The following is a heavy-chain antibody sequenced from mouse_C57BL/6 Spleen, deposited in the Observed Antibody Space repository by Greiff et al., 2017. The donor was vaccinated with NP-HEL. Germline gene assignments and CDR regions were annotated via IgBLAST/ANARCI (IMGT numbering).Heavy chain of an antibody. Sequence: EVQVVESGGDLVKPGGSLKLSCAASGFTFSSYGMSWVRQTPDKRLEWVATISSGGSYTYYPDSVKGRFTISRDNAKNTLYLQMSSLKSEDTAMYYCARQGYGSSRWYFDVWGTGTTVTVSS. CDR1: GFTFSSYG. CDR3: ARQGYGSSRWYFDV. CDR2: ISSGGSYT. J-gene: IGHJ1*03. D-gene: IGHD1-1*01. V-gene: IGHV5-6*01.